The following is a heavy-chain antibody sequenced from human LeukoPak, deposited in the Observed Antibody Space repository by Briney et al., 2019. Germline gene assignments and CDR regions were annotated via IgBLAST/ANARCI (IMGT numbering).Heavy chain of an antibody. V-gene: IGHV1-8*01. D-gene: IGHD3-9*01. CDR3: ARGPGFELRYFDWFRGSTRYRAYYFDY. Sequence: GASVKVSCKASGYTFTSYDINWVRQATGQGLEWMGWMNPNSGNTGYAQKFQGRVTMTRNTSISTAYMELSSLRSEDTAVYYCARGPGFELRYFDWFRGSTRYRAYYFDYRGQGTLVTVSS. J-gene: IGHJ4*02. CDR2: MNPNSGNT. CDR1: GYTFTSYD.